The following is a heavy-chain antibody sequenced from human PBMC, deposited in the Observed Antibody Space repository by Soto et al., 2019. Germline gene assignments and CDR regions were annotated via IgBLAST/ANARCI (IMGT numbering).Heavy chain of an antibody. J-gene: IGHJ4*02. D-gene: IGHD1-1*01. CDR2: ISYDGSNK. CDR1: GFTFSSYA. Sequence: QVQLVESGGGVVQPGRSLRLSCAASGFTFSSYAMHWVRQAPGTGLEWVAVISYDGSNKYYADSVKGRFTISRDNSKNTLYLQMNSLRAEDTAVYYCGGLEPLEPSFDYWGQGTLVTVSS. V-gene: IGHV3-30-3*01. CDR3: GGLEPLEPSFDY.